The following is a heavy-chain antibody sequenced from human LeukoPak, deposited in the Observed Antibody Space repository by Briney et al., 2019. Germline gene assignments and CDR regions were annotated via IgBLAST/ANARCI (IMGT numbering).Heavy chain of an antibody. D-gene: IGHD6-19*01. Sequence: GGSLRLSCAASGFTFSTFAMIWVRQPPGKGLEWVSSIFPSGGEIHYADSVKGRFTISRDNSKNTLYLQMNSLRAEDTAVYYCARGSSGWFDDNWFDPWGQGTLVTVSS. V-gene: IGHV3-23*01. J-gene: IGHJ5*02. CDR1: GFTFSTFA. CDR3: ARGSSGWFDDNWFDP. CDR2: IFPSGGEI.